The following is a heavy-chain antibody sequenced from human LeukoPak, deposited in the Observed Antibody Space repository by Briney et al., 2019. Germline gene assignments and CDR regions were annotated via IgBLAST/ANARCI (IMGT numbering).Heavy chain of an antibody. Sequence: SGGSLRLSCAASGFTFSSYGMNWVRQAPGKGLEWVSSISSSSSYIYYADSVKGRFTISRDNAKNSLYLQMNSLRAEDTAVYYCASSYYDILTGYYRPGLFDYWGQGTLVTVSS. D-gene: IGHD3-9*01. J-gene: IGHJ4*02. V-gene: IGHV3-21*01. CDR1: GFTFSSYG. CDR3: ASSYYDILTGYYRPGLFDY. CDR2: ISSSSSYI.